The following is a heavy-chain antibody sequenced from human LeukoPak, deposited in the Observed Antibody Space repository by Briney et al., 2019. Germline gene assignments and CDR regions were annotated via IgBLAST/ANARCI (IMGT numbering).Heavy chain of an antibody. D-gene: IGHD2-15*01. CDR3: ARNFCTGGSCYINDD. CDR2: IYSSGST. Sequence: SETLSLTCTVSGGSISSYHWSWIRQPPGKGLECIGYIYSSGSTNYNPSLKSRVTMSVDTSKNQFSLKLTSVTAADSAVYYCARNFCTGGSCYINDDWGQGTLVTVSS. CDR1: GGSISSYH. V-gene: IGHV4-59*01. J-gene: IGHJ4*02.